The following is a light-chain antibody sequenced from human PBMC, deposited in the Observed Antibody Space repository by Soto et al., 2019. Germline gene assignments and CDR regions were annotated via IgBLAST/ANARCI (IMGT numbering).Light chain of an antibody. Sequence: QSVLTQPHSVSGSPGQSVSISCTGTTSDVGSYNYVSWYQQHPGKAPRLMIYDVRKRPSGVPDRFSGSKSGNTASLTISGLRAEDEADYYCCSYAGSYVWVFGGGTKLTVL. V-gene: IGLV2-11*01. CDR3: CSYAGSYVWV. CDR1: TSDVGSYNY. J-gene: IGLJ3*02. CDR2: DVR.